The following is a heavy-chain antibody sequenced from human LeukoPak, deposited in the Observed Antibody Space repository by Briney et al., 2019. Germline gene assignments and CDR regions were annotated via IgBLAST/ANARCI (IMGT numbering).Heavy chain of an antibody. J-gene: IGHJ6*02. D-gene: IGHD3-16*01. CDR1: GFIFRSYG. CDR2: IYKNGRER. CDR3: AHLERDYACGLDV. Sequence: GGSLRLSCAASGFIFRSYGMNWVRQAPGKGLEWVSGIYKNGRERYGDSVKGRFTISRDNSKNTLYLQMHSLRVEDTAVDYCAHLERDYACGLDVWGQGTTVTVSS. V-gene: IGHV3-23*05.